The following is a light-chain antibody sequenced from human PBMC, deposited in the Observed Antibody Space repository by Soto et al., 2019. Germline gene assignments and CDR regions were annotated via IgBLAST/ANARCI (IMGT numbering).Light chain of an antibody. CDR2: EDS. V-gene: IGLV3-10*01. Sequence: SYELTQRPSVSVSPGQTARITCSGDALAKKFAYWYQQKSGQAPVLVIFEDSKRPSGIPERFSGSSSGAMATLTISGAQVEDEGDYYCYSTDRSGKQGVFGGGTKLTVL. CDR3: YSTDRSGKQGV. J-gene: IGLJ2*01. CDR1: ALAKKF.